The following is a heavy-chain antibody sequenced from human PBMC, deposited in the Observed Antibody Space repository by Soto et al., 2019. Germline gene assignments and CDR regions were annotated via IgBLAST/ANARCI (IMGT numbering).Heavy chain of an antibody. J-gene: IGHJ5*02. CDR3: ARDVSQARFLEWSVQGWFDP. Sequence: PGWSLRLSCAASGFTFSSHWMSWVRQAPGKGLEWVSSISSSSSYIYYADSVKGRFTISRDNAKNSLYLQMNSLRAEDTAVYYCARDVSQARFLEWSVQGWFDPWGQGTLVTVSS. CDR2: ISSSSSYI. D-gene: IGHD3-3*01. CDR1: GFTFSSHW. V-gene: IGHV3-21*01.